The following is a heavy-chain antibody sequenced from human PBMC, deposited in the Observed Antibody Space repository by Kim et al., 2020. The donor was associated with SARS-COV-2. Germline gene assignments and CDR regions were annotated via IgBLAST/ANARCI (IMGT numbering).Heavy chain of an antibody. D-gene: IGHD6-13*01. CDR3: ARHTAAAGDNWFDP. J-gene: IGHJ5*02. V-gene: IGHV4-39*01. Sequence: SETLSLTCTVSGGSISSSSYYWGWIRQPPGKGLEWIGSIYYSGSTYYNPSLKSRVTISVDTSKNQFSLKLSSVTAADTAVYYCARHTAAAGDNWFDPWGQGTLVTVSS. CDR2: IYYSGST. CDR1: GGSISSSSYY.